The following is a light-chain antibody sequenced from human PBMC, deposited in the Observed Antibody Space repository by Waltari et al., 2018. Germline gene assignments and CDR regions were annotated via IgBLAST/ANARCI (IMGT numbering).Light chain of an antibody. J-gene: IGKJ4*01. CDR3: QQRSNWPLT. Sequence: EVVLTQSPATLSLSPGEGAPLSCRASQIIDNFLAWYQQRPGQAPRLLIFDASNRATGIPARFSGSGSGTDFTLTISGLEPEDFAVYYCQQRSNWPLTFGGGTKVEMK. CDR1: QIIDNF. V-gene: IGKV3-11*01. CDR2: DAS.